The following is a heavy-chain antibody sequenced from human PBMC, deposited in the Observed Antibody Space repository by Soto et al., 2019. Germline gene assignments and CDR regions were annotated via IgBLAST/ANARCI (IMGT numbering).Heavy chain of an antibody. Sequence: SATLSLTCAVYGGSFSGYYWSWIRQPPGKGLEWMVEINHSGSTNYNPYLKSRVTISVDTSKNQFSLKLSSVTAADTAVYYCARATSRHGYSSSWYGAGGQGTLVPVSS. J-gene: IGHJ4*02. D-gene: IGHD6-13*01. V-gene: IGHV4-34*01. CDR1: GGSFSGYY. CDR2: INHSGST. CDR3: ARATSRHGYSSSWYGA.